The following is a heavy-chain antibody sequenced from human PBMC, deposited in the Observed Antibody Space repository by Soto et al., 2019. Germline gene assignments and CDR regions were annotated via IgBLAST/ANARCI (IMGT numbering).Heavy chain of an antibody. CDR3: AKGQLRYFDWLFETIDY. Sequence: QVQLVESGGGVVQPGRSLRLACAASGFTFSGYGMHWVRQAPGKGLEWVAIILYDGSNKYYADSVKDRFTISRDNSKNTLYLQMNSLRAEDTAVYYCAKGQLRYFDWLFETIDYWGQGTLVTVSS. J-gene: IGHJ4*02. V-gene: IGHV3-33*05. CDR1: GFTFSGYG. D-gene: IGHD3-9*01. CDR2: ILYDGSNK.